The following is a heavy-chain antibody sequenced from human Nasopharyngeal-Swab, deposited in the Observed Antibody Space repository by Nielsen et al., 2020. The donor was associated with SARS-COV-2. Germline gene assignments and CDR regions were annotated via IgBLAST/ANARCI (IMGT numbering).Heavy chain of an antibody. D-gene: IGHD3-3*02. V-gene: IGHV4-39*01. CDR1: GGSVISSSSYY. Sequence: SETLSLTCTVSGGSVISSSSYYWGWIRQPPGKGLEWIGSIYYSGSTYYNPSLKSRVTISVDTSKNQFSLKLSSVTAADTAVYYCARPSRHFWSGQDPWFDPWGQGTLVTVSS. J-gene: IGHJ5*02. CDR2: IYYSGST. CDR3: ARPSRHFWSGQDPWFDP.